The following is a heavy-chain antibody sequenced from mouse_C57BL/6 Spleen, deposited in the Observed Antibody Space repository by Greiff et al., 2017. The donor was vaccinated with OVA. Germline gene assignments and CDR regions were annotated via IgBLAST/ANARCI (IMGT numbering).Heavy chain of an antibody. Sequence: QVQLQQSGAELVKPGASVKISCKASGYAFSSYWMNWVKQRPGKGLEWIGQIYPGDGDTNYNGKFKGKATLTADKSASTAYMQLSSLTSEDSAVYFWARRIITTVVEGFDYWGQGTTLTVSS. J-gene: IGHJ2*01. V-gene: IGHV1-80*01. D-gene: IGHD1-1*01. CDR2: IYPGDGDT. CDR1: GYAFSSYW. CDR3: ARRIITTVVEGFDY.